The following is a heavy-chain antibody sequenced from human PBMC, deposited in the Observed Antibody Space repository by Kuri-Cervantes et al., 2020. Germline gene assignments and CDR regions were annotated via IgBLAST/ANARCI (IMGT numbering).Heavy chain of an antibody. CDR1: GYTFTSYA. Sequence: ASVKVSCKASGYTFTSYAMHWVRQAPGQRLEWMGWSNAGNGNTKYSQEFQGRVTITRDTSASTAYMELSSLRSEDMAVYYCAKAAYCSGGSCYSYYYGMDVWGQGTTVTVSS. CDR3: AKAAYCSGGSCYSYYYGMDV. CDR2: SNAGNGNT. D-gene: IGHD2-15*01. V-gene: IGHV1-3*02. J-gene: IGHJ6*02.